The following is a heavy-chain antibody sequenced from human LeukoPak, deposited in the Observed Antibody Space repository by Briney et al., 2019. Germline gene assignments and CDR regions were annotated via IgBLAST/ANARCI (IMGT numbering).Heavy chain of an antibody. CDR1: GFNFSNYN. Sequence: GGSLRLSCAASGFNFSNYNMNWVRQAPGEGLEWVSYISSTSGTIYYTDSVEGRFTISRDNAKNSLYLHMDSLRAEDTAVYYCARDPGGGFSGYVSFDIWGQGTMVTVSS. CDR3: ARDPGGGFSGYVSFDI. CDR2: ISSTSGTI. V-gene: IGHV3-48*04. D-gene: IGHD5-12*01. J-gene: IGHJ3*02.